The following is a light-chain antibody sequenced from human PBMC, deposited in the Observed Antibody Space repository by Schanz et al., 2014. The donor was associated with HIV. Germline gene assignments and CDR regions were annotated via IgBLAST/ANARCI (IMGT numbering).Light chain of an antibody. CDR2: KAS. V-gene: IGKV1-5*03. Sequence: DIQMTQSPSTLSASIGDRVTITCRASQTISSWLAWYQQKPGKAPKLLIYKASSSESGVPSRFSGSGSGTDITLTISSLQPDDFATYYCQQYNNYPRTFGQGTKVEIK. CDR3: QQYNNYPRT. CDR1: QTISSW. J-gene: IGKJ1*01.